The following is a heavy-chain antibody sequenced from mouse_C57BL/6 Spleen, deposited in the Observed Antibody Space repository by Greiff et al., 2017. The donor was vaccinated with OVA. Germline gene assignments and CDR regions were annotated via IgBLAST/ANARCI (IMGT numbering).Heavy chain of an antibody. CDR3: ARGETIVSYFDY. CDR2: ISDGGSYT. D-gene: IGHD2-5*01. V-gene: IGHV5-4*01. Sequence: EVQGVESGGGLVKPGGSLKLSCAASGFTFSSYAMSWVRQTPEKRLEWVATISDGGSYTYYPDNVKGRFTISRDNAKNNLYLQMSHLKSEDTAMYYCARGETIVSYFDYWGQGTTLTVSS. J-gene: IGHJ2*01. CDR1: GFTFSSYA.